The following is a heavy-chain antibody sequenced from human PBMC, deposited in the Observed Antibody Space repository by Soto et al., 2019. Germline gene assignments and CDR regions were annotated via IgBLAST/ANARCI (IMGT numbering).Heavy chain of an antibody. J-gene: IGHJ6*02. V-gene: IGHV4-39*01. Sequence: PSETLSLTCTASGGSIISSSYYWGWLPQPPGKGLEWTGSIYYSGSTYYNPPLKSRVTISVDTSKNQFSLKLSSVTAADTAVYYGARHGSSGGMDVWGQGTTVTVSS. CDR1: GGSIISSSYY. CDR3: ARHGSSGGMDV. D-gene: IGHD3-22*01. CDR2: IYYSGST.